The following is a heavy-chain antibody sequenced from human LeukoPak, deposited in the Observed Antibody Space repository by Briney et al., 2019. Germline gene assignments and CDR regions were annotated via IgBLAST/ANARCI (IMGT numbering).Heavy chain of an antibody. V-gene: IGHV4-39*07. J-gene: IGHJ6*02. CDR2: IFYTGKT. Sequence: PSETLSLTCTVSGGGLSYYWGWIRQPPGKGLEWIGTIFYTGKTYYNPSLKSRVTVSVDTSKNQFSLKLSSVTAADTAVYYCARGRAFYGMDVWGQGTAVTVSS. CDR3: ARGRAFYGMDV. CDR1: GGGLSYY.